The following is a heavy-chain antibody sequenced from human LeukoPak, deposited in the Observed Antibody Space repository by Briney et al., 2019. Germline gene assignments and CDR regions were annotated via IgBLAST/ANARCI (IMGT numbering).Heavy chain of an antibody. CDR2: IIPIFGTA. Sequence: SVKVSCKASGGTFSSYAISWVRQAPGQGLEWMGGIIPIFGTANCAQKFQGRVTITADESTSTAYMELSSLRSEDTAVYYCASSESGSYYYYGMDVWGQGTTVTVSS. V-gene: IGHV1-69*13. D-gene: IGHD1-26*01. CDR3: ASSESGSYYYYGMDV. J-gene: IGHJ6*02. CDR1: GGTFSSYA.